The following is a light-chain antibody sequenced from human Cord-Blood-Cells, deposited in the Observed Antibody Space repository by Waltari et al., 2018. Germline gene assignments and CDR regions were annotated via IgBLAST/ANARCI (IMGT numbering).Light chain of an antibody. CDR1: SSDVGSYNL. CDR3: CSYAGSSTFVV. Sequence: QSALTQPASVSGSPGQSITIPCTGTSSDVGSYNLVSWYQQHPGKAPKLMIYEGSKRPSGVSNRFSGPKSGNTASLTISGLQAEDEADYYCCSYAGSSTFVVFGGGTKLTVL. CDR2: EGS. V-gene: IGLV2-23*03. J-gene: IGLJ2*01.